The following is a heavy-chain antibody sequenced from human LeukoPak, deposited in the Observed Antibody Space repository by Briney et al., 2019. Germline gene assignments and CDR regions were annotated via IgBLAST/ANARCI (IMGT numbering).Heavy chain of an antibody. J-gene: IGHJ4*02. V-gene: IGHV4-39*01. CDR2: VYYTGTT. D-gene: IGHD1-26*01. Sequence: SETLSLTCTVSAGAISNSSSYWGWIRQPPGKGLEWIGTVYYTGTTYYNPSLKSRLTISVDSSKNQFSLKLTSMTAADTAVFYCATAYSGSYYHFDYWGQGTLVTVSS. CDR3: ATAYSGSYYHFDY. CDR1: AGAISNSSSY.